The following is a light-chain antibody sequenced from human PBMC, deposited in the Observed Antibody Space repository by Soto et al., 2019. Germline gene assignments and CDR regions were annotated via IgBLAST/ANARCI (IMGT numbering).Light chain of an antibody. V-gene: IGKV3-20*01. Sequence: EIVLTQSPGTLSLSPADRATLSCRTSQSVSNNYLAWYQQKPGQAPRLLIYGASSRATGIPDRFSGSGSGTDFTLTISRLEPEDFAVYYCQLTRTFGQGTKVDIK. CDR1: QSVSNNY. CDR3: QLTRT. CDR2: GAS. J-gene: IGKJ1*01.